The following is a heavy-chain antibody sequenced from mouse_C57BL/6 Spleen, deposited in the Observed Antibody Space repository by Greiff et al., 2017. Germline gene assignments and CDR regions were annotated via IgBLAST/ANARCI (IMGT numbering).Heavy chain of an antibody. V-gene: IGHV1-55*01. Sequence: QVQLKQPGAELVKPGASVKMSCKASGYTFTSYWITWVKQRPGQGLEWIGDIYPGSGSPNYNEKFKSKATLTVDTSSSTAYMQLSSLTSEDSAVYYCARITTGYWYFDVWGTGTTVTVSS. CDR1: GYTFTSYW. CDR3: ARITTGYWYFDV. D-gene: IGHD2-4*01. CDR2: IYPGSGSP. J-gene: IGHJ1*03.